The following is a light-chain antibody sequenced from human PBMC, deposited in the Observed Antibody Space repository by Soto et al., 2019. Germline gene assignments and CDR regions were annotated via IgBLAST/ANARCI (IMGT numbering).Light chain of an antibody. CDR3: QQRSDWPST. V-gene: IGKV3-11*01. CDR2: DAS. J-gene: IGKJ4*01. CDR1: QSVSSY. Sequence: EIVLTLSPATLSLSPGERATLSCRASQSVSSYLAWYQQKPGQAPRLLIYDASNRATGIPARFSGSGSGTDFTLTISSLEPDDFAVYYCQQRSDWPSTFGGGTKVQIK.